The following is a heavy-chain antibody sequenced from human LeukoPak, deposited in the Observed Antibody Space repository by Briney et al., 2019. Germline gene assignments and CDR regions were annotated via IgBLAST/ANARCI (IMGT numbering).Heavy chain of an antibody. D-gene: IGHD3-16*02. Sequence: GESLRLSCAASGFTFSSYWMSWVRQAPGKGLEWVANIKQDGSEKYYVDSVKGRFTISRDNAKNSLYLQMNSLRAEDTAVYYCARVRGGVWGSYRYDYWGQGTLVTVSS. J-gene: IGHJ4*02. V-gene: IGHV3-7*01. CDR1: GFTFSSYW. CDR2: IKQDGSEK. CDR3: ARVRGGVWGSYRYDY.